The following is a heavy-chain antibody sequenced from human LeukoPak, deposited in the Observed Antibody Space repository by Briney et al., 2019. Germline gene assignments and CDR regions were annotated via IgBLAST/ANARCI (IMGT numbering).Heavy chain of an antibody. CDR3: ARGGPAPHRITLIVVASSTDAFDI. Sequence: ASVKVSCKASGYTFTSYGISWVRQAPGQGLEWMGWISAYNGDTNYAQKLQGRVTMTTDTSTSTAYLELRSLRSDDTAVYYCARGGPAPHRITLIVVASSTDAFDIWGQGTMVTVSS. J-gene: IGHJ3*02. CDR1: GYTFTSYG. V-gene: IGHV1-18*01. CDR2: ISAYNGDT. D-gene: IGHD3-22*01.